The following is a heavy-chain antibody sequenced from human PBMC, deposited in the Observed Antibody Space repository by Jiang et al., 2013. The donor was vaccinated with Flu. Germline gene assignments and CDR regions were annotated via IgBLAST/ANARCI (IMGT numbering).Heavy chain of an antibody. CDR3: ARQNEASSITLDY. V-gene: IGHV5-51*01. D-gene: IGHD1-1*01. Sequence: GAEVKKPGESLKISCKVSGYSFSNYWIGWVRQMPGKGLEWMGILYPADSDTRYGPSFLGQVTISADRSISTAYLQWSSLKASDTAMHYCARQNEASSITLDYWGQGTLVTVSS. CDR2: LYPADSDT. J-gene: IGHJ4*02. CDR1: GYSFSNYW.